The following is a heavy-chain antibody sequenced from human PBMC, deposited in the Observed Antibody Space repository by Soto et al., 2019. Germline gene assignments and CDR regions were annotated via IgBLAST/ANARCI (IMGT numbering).Heavy chain of an antibody. CDR1: GFTFSSYA. CDR2: ISGSGGST. V-gene: IGHV3-23*01. Sequence: GGSLRLSCAASGFTFSSYAMSWVRQAPGKGLEWVSAISGSGGSTYYADSVKGRFTISRDNSKNTLYLQMNSLRAEDTAVYYCASSPAPLLRFLEWLLENPIFDYWGQGTLVTVSS. CDR3: ASSPAPLLRFLEWLLENPIFDY. J-gene: IGHJ4*02. D-gene: IGHD3-3*01.